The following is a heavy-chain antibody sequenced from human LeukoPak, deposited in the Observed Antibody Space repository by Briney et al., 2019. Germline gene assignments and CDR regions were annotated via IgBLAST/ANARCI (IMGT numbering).Heavy chain of an antibody. D-gene: IGHD3-3*01. CDR2: INHSGNT. CDR3: ARRQFLEWLLYYYYYMDV. J-gene: IGHJ6*03. Sequence: SETLSLTCAVYGGSFSGYYWSWIRQPLGKGLEWIGEINHSGNTNYNPSLKSRVTISVDTSKNQFSLKLSSVTAADTAVYYCARRQFLEWLLYYYYYMDVWGKGTTVTVSS. V-gene: IGHV4-34*01. CDR1: GGSFSGYY.